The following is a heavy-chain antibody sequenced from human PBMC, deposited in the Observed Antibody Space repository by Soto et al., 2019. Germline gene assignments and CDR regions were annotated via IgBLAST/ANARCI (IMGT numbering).Heavy chain of an antibody. J-gene: IGHJ6*02. CDR1: GGSLSNFG. D-gene: IGHD3-22*01. V-gene: IGHV1-69*12. CDR3: ARGDATKIVVTTYDAMDV. Sequence: QVQLVQSGAEVKKPGSSVKVSCTASGGSLSNFGISWVRQAPGQGLEWMGAIIPVFGTPNYAQKFQDRVTINADESKTPVYMEARSLTSDDTAVYYCARGDATKIVVTTYDAMDVWGQGTTVTVSS. CDR2: IIPVFGTP.